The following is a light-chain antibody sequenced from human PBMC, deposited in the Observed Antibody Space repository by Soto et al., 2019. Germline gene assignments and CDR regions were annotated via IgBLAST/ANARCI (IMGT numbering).Light chain of an antibody. Sequence: AIRMTQSPSSLSASTGERVTITCRASQGISSYLACYQQKPGKAPKLLIYAASTLQSGVPSRFSGSGSGTDFTLTISCLQSEDFATYYCQQYYSYPRTFGQGTKVDI. J-gene: IGKJ1*01. CDR2: AAS. CDR1: QGISSY. CDR3: QQYYSYPRT. V-gene: IGKV1-8*01.